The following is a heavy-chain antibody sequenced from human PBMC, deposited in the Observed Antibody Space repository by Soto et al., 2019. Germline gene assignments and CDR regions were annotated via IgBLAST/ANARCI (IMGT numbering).Heavy chain of an antibody. V-gene: IGHV3-66*03. Sequence: EVQLVESGGGLIQPGGSLRLSCAASGFTVSSNYMSWVRQAPGKGLEWVSVIYSGGSTYYADSVKGRFTISRDNSKNTLYLQMNSLRAEDTAVYYCARGVPITMIVVVITGDFDYWGQGTLVTVSS. CDR3: ARGVPITMIVVVITGDFDY. CDR1: GFTVSSNY. CDR2: IYSGGST. D-gene: IGHD3-22*01. J-gene: IGHJ4*02.